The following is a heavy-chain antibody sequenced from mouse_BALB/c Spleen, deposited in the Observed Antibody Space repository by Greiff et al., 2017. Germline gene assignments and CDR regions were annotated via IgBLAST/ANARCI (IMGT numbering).Heavy chain of an antibody. CDR1: GYAFSSYW. D-gene: IGHD1-1*01. J-gene: IGHJ4*01. CDR3: ARLITTVVEEYYYAMDY. CDR2: IYPGDGDT. Sequence: VHLVESGAELVRPGSSVKISCKASGYAFSSYWMNWVKQRPGQGLEWIGQIYPGDGDTNYNGKFKGKATLTADKSSSTAYMQLSSITSEDSAVYFCARLITTVVEEYYYAMDYWGQGTSVTVSS. V-gene: IGHV1-80*01.